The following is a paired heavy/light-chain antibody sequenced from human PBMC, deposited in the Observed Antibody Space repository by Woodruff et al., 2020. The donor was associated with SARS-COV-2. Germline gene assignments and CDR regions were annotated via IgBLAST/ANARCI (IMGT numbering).Light chain of an antibody. V-gene: IGLV10-54*04. CDR2: SNN. J-gene: IGLJ1*01. CDR3: SSWDSNLSAYV. Sequence: QAGLTQPPSVSKDLRQTATLTCTGNSNNVGNQGAAWLQQHQGHPPKLLSYSNNNRPSGISERFSASRSGDTASLTITGLQPEDEADYYCSSWDSNLSAYVFGTGTKVTVL. CDR1: SNNVGNQG.
Heavy chain of an antibody. CDR3: AREREGALDY. J-gene: IGHJ4*02. CDR1: GFKFDDYI. Sequence: EVQLVESGGIVVQPGGSLRLSCAASGFKFDDYILHWVRQASGKGLEWVCLVSWDRGRTYYADSVKGRFTISRDNSKNSLYLQMHSLTTEDTALYYCAREREGALDYWGQGTLVTVSS. D-gene: IGHD1-26*01. V-gene: IGHV3-43*01. CDR2: VSWDRGRT.